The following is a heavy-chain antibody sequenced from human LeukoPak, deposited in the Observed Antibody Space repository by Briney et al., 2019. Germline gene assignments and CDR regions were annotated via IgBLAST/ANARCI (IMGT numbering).Heavy chain of an antibody. Sequence: PGGSLRLSCAASGFTFSSYGMYWVRQAPGKGLEWVAFTRYDGSNKYYADSVKGRFTISRDNSKNTLYLKMNSLRAEGTAVYYCAKGHGWEASYYNYYMDVWGKGTTVTISS. V-gene: IGHV3-30*02. CDR1: GFTFSSYG. CDR3: AKGHGWEASYYNYYMDV. D-gene: IGHD1-26*01. J-gene: IGHJ6*03. CDR2: TRYDGSNK.